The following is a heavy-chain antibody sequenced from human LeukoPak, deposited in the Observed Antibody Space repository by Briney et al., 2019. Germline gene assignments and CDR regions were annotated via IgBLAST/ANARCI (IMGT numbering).Heavy chain of an antibody. Sequence: SETLSLICTVPGGSISSYYWSWIRQPAGKGLEWIGRIYTSGSTNYNPSLKSRVTMSVDTSKNQFSLKLSSVTAADTAVYYCARGGITIFGVVRNWFDPWGQGTLVTVSS. CDR3: ARGGITIFGVVRNWFDP. CDR2: IYTSGST. J-gene: IGHJ5*02. D-gene: IGHD3-3*01. V-gene: IGHV4-4*07. CDR1: GGSISSYY.